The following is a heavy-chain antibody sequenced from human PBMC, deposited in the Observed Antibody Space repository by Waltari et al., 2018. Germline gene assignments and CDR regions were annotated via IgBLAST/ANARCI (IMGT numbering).Heavy chain of an antibody. Sequence: QVQLVQSGAEVKKPGASVKVSCKASGYTFTDYNLHWVRQAPGQGLEWLGWSTPNSGVTHFPQRFQGRVTMTTETSIDTAYMELSRLISDDMAIYYCARDTGSVDIWGQGTMVTVSS. D-gene: IGHD3-10*01. V-gene: IGHV1-2*02. J-gene: IGHJ3*02. CDR2: STPNSGVT. CDR1: GYTFTDYN. CDR3: ARDTGSVDI.